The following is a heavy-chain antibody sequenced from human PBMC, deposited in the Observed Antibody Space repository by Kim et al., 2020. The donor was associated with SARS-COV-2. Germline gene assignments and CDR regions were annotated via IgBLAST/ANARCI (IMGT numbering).Heavy chain of an antibody. Sequence: KYCVNSVRARFTISRNNAKKSLYLQMNGLRTEATAVYYCARARGTDYWGQGTLVTVSS. V-gene: IGHV3-7*04. CDR3: ARARGTDY. CDR2: K. J-gene: IGHJ4*02. D-gene: IGHD3-16*01.